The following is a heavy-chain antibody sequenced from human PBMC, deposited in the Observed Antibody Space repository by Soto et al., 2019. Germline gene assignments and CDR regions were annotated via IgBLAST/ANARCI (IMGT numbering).Heavy chain of an antibody. V-gene: IGHV3-23*01. D-gene: IGHD6-13*01. CDR2: ISGSGSHT. CDR3: AKSLNRYNSSCLDY. J-gene: IGHJ4*02. Sequence: GGSLRLSCAASGFTFSTYAMSWVRQAPGKGLDWVSTISGSGSHTYSADSVKGRFTISRDNSKNTLYLQMNSLRVEDTAVYYYAKSLNRYNSSCLDYWGQRTLVTVSS. CDR1: GFTFSTYA.